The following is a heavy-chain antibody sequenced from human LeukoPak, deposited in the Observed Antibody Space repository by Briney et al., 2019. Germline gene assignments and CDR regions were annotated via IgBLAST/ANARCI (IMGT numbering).Heavy chain of an antibody. D-gene: IGHD3-10*01. V-gene: IGHV3-53*04. J-gene: IGHJ5*02. CDR3: ARTYTGGNWFDP. Sequence: AGGSLRLSCAASGFTFSSNAMSWVRQAPGKGLEWVSVIYSGGSTYYADSVKGRFTISRHNSKNTLYLQMNSLRAEDTAVYYCARTYTGGNWFDPWGQGTLVTVSS. CDR1: GFTFSSNA. CDR2: IYSGGST.